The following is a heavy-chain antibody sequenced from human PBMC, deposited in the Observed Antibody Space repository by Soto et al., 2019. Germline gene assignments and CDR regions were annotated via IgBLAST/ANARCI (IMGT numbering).Heavy chain of an antibody. D-gene: IGHD1-26*01. CDR1: GYTFTGYY. Sequence: AASVKVSCKASGYTFTGYYVHWVRQAPGQGLEWMGWINPSSGDTYLAQRFQGRVTMNRDTSIGTAYMELRGLTSDDTAEYYCAKGGAIVAAGTRVYLYNAMDVWGQGTTVTVSS. J-gene: IGHJ6*02. CDR3: AKGGAIVAAGTRVYLYNAMDV. CDR2: INPSSGDT. V-gene: IGHV1-2*02.